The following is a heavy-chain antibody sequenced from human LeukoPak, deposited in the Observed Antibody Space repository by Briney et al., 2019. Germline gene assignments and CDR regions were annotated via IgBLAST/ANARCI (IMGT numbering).Heavy chain of an antibody. Sequence: PGGSLRLSCAASGFTFSSYAMHWVRQAPGKGLEWVAVISFDGSNKYHPDSVKGRFTISRDNSKNTLYLQMNSLRAEDTAVYYCAKFWGAYYYYMDVWGKGTTVTVSS. CDR1: GFTFSSYA. CDR3: AKFWGAYYYYMDV. V-gene: IGHV3-30*04. J-gene: IGHJ6*03. CDR2: ISFDGSNK. D-gene: IGHD3-16*01.